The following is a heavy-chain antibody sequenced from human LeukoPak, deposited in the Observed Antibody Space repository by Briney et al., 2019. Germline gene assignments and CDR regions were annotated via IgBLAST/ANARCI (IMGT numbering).Heavy chain of an antibody. D-gene: IGHD3-16*02. V-gene: IGHV3-11*01. CDR2: ISSSGSTI. J-gene: IGHJ6*02. Sequence: GGSLRLSCAASGFTFSDYYMSWIRQAPGEGLEWVSYISSSGSTIYYADSVKGRFTISRDNAKNSLYLQMNSLRAEDTAVYYCARDRSHDYYGMDVWGQGTTVTVSS. CDR3: ARDRSHDYYGMDV. CDR1: GFTFSDYY.